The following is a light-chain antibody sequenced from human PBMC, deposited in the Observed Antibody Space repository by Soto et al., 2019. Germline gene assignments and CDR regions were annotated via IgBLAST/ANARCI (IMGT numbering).Light chain of an antibody. CDR2: EDT. CDR1: SSDVGSYNL. V-gene: IGLV2-23*02. Sequence: QSALTQPASVSGSPGQSITISCTGTSSDVGSYNLVSWYQQHPGKAPKLMIYEDTTRPSGVSNRFFGSKSGNTASLTISGLQADDEAHYYCCSFAGSSTFLFGGGTKLTVL. CDR3: CSFAGSSTFL. J-gene: IGLJ3*02.